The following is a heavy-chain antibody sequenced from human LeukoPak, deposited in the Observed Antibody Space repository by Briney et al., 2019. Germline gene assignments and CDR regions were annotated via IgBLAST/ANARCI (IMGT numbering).Heavy chain of an antibody. D-gene: IGHD5-24*01. J-gene: IGHJ4*02. Sequence: GGSLRLSCAASGFTFSSYGMHWVRQAPGKGLEWVSFIRYDGSNEYYADSVRGRFSISRDNSKNTLYLQMNSLRAEDTAVYYCAQEGEYGYNSWYFVYWGQGTLVTVSS. CDR3: AQEGEYGYNSWYFVY. V-gene: IGHV3-30*02. CDR2: IRYDGSNE. CDR1: GFTFSSYG.